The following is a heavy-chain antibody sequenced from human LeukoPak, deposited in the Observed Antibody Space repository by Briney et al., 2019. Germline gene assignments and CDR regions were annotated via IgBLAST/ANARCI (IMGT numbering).Heavy chain of an antibody. CDR1: GGFMRSYY. D-gene: IGHD1-26*01. V-gene: IGHV4-4*07. Sequence: SSETPSLTCTVSGGFMRSYYWSWIRQPAGKGLEWIGRIYTSGSTNYNPSLKSRVTMSVDTSKNQFSLKLSSVTAADTAVYYCARPRIVGATNAFDIWGQGQWSPSLQ. J-gene: IGHJ3*02. CDR2: IYTSGST. CDR3: ARPRIVGATNAFDI.